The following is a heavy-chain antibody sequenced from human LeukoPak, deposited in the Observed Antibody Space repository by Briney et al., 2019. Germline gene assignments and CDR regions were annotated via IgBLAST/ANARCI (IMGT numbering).Heavy chain of an antibody. CDR1: GGSFSGYY. D-gene: IGHD3-22*01. J-gene: IGHJ5*02. V-gene: IGHV4-34*01. Sequence: SETLSLTCAVYGGSFSGYYWSWIRQPPGKGLEWIGEINHSGSTNYNPSLKSRVTISVDTSKNRFSLKLSSVTAADTAVYYCARGPQYYYDSSGYEIDPWGQGTLVTVSS. CDR3: ARGPQYYYDSSGYEIDP. CDR2: INHSGST.